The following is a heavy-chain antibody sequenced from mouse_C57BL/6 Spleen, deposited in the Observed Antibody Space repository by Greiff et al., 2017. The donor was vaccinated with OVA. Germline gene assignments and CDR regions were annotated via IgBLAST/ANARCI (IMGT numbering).Heavy chain of an antibody. CDR3: ARGNFITTVASCWHVDV. Sequence: VQLVESGPELVKPGASVKISCKASGYTFTDYYINWVKQRPGQGLEWIGWIYPGSGNTKYNEKFKGKATLTVDTSSSTAYMQLSSLTSEDSAVYFCARGNFITTVASCWHVDVWGTGTTVTVSS. CDR2: IYPGSGNT. V-gene: IGHV1-84*01. CDR1: GYTFTDYY. J-gene: IGHJ1*03. D-gene: IGHD1-1*01.